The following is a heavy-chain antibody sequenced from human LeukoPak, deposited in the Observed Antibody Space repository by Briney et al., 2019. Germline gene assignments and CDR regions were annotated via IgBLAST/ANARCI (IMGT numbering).Heavy chain of an antibody. V-gene: IGHV1-46*01. Sequence: GASVKVSCKTSGYTFTSYYMHWVRQAPGQGLEWMGIINPSGGSTSYAQKFQGRVTMTRDTSTSTVYMELSSLRSEDTAVYYCARGPGPYYDSSGYSGYFDYWGQGTLVTVS. CDR1: GYTFTSYY. J-gene: IGHJ4*02. CDR3: ARGPGPYYDSSGYSGYFDY. CDR2: INPSGGST. D-gene: IGHD3-22*01.